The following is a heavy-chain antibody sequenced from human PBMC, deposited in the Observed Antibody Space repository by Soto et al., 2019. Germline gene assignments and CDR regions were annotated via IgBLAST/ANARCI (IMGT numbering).Heavy chain of an antibody. CDR2: VSNTATT. J-gene: IGHJ4*02. D-gene: IGHD3-9*01. CDR3: ARGMAEEQIFYYFDY. V-gene: IGHV4-59*01. Sequence: SETLSLTCTVSGAYIINYYWAWIRQSPGGGLESIGYVSNTATTTYNPSLKNRVTISVDASKRQFYLKLRSVTAADTAVYYCARGMAEEQIFYYFDYWGQGALVTVSS. CDR1: GAYIINYY.